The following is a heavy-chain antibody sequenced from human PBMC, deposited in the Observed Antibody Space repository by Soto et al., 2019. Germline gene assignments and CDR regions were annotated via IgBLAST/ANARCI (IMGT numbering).Heavy chain of an antibody. CDR3: ARVSNYDILTGFYYYYMDV. Sequence: SETLSLTCTVSGGSISSYYWSWIRQPPGKGLEWIGYIYYSGSTNYNPSLKSRVTISVDTSKNQFSLKLSSVTAADTAVYYCARVSNYDILTGFYYYYMDVWGKGTTVTVSS. CDR1: GGSISSYY. D-gene: IGHD3-9*01. V-gene: IGHV4-59*01. J-gene: IGHJ6*03. CDR2: IYYSGST.